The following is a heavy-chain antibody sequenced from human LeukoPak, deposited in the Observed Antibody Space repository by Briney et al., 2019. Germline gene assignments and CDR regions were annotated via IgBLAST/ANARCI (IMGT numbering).Heavy chain of an antibody. V-gene: IGHV3-23*01. CDR1: GFTFSSYA. CDR3: AKAPSYDSSGYFGYFDY. Sequence: GGSLRLSCAASGFTFSSYAMSWVRQAPGKGLKWVSAISGSGGSTYYADSVKGRFTISRDNSKNTLYLQMNSLRAEDTAVYYCAKAPSYDSSGYFGYFDYWGQGTLVTVSS. CDR2: ISGSGGST. J-gene: IGHJ4*02. D-gene: IGHD3-22*01.